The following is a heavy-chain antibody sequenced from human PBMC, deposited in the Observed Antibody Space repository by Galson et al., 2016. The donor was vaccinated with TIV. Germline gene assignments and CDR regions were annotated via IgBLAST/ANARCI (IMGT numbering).Heavy chain of an antibody. CDR1: GGTFKIHS. J-gene: IGHJ6*02. Sequence: SVKVSCKASGGTFKIHSITWVRQAPGQGLEWMGGIIPVFGTANYAQSFRGRVTITADESTNTAYLQLSSLRSEDTAVYYCATGITVGGVIVYGRDYCIDVWGQGTTVTVSS. CDR3: ATGITVGGVIVYGRDYCIDV. CDR2: IIPVFGTA. D-gene: IGHD3-16*02. V-gene: IGHV1-69*13.